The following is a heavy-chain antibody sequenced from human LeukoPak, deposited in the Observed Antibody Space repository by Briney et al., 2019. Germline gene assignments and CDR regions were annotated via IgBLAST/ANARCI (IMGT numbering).Heavy chain of an antibody. CDR1: GGTFSSYA. CDR3: ARHDSSGYYEYYFDY. D-gene: IGHD3-22*01. J-gene: IGHJ4*02. V-gene: IGHV1-69*04. CDR2: IIPIFGIA. Sequence: ASVKVSCKASGGTFSSYAISWVRQAPGQGLEWMGRIIPIFGIANYAQKFQGRVTITADKSTSTAYMELGSLRSEDAAAYYCARHDSSGYYEYYFDYWGQGTLVTVSS.